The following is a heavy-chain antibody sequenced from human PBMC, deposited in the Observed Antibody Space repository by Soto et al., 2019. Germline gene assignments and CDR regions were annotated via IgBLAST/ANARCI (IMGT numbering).Heavy chain of an antibody. J-gene: IGHJ4*02. CDR2: ISPYNGTP. CDR3: ARDLSGNPGY. D-gene: IGHD2-15*01. Sequence: VQLVQSGPEVKRPGASVKVSCKASGYTFTSYGISWVRQAPGQGLEWMGWISPYNGTPNYEQKLPGRVTMTTDTPTSTAYMELRSLRSDDTAVYDCARDLSGNPGYWGQGTLVTVSS. CDR1: GYTFTSYG. V-gene: IGHV1-18*01.